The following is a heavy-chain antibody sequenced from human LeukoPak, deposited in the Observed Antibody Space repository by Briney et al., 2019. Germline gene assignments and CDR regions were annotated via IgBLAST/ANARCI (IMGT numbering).Heavy chain of an antibody. CDR1: GFTFSNAW. Sequence: GGSLRLSCAASGFTFSNAWMSWVRQAPGKGLEWVGRIKSKTDGGTTDYAAPVKGRFTISRDDSRNTLDLQMNSLKTEDTAVYYCTTAGIVVVVAAGGKVDYWGQGTLVTVSS. V-gene: IGHV3-15*01. CDR3: TTAGIVVVVAAGGKVDY. D-gene: IGHD2-15*01. CDR2: IKSKTDGGTT. J-gene: IGHJ4*02.